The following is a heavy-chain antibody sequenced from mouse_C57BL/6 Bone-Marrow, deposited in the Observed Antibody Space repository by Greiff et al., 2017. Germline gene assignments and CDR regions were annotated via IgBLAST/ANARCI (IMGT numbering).Heavy chain of an antibody. CDR2: IDPSDSYT. D-gene: IGHD2-4*01. CDR1: GYTFTSYW. J-gene: IGHJ4*01. Sequence: VQLQQPGAELVMPGASVKLSCKASGYTFTSYWMHWVKQRPGQGLEWIGEIDPSDSYTNSNQKFKGKSTLTVDKSSSTAYMQLSSLTSEDSAVYYCARRGIYYDYDDAMDYWGQGTSVTVSS. V-gene: IGHV1-69*01. CDR3: ARRGIYYDYDDAMDY.